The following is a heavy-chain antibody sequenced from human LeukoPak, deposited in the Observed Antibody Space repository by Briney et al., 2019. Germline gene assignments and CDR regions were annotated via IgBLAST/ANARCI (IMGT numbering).Heavy chain of an antibody. CDR2: ISTTSSYI. Sequence: GSPSLSCASSGFTFSTYSINWVRQAPGKGLEWVSSISTTSSYIYYVDSVKGRCTISRGNAKNSLYLQMNSLRTEDTAVYYCARNYYGSGLDAFDIWGQGTMVTVSS. CDR1: GFTFSTYS. CDR3: ARNYYGSGLDAFDI. D-gene: IGHD3-10*01. V-gene: IGHV3-21*01. J-gene: IGHJ3*02.